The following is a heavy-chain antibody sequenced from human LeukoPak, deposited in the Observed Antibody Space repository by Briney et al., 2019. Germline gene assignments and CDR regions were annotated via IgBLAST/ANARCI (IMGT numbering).Heavy chain of an antibody. D-gene: IGHD2-21*02. V-gene: IGHV1-69*04. CDR2: IIPILGIA. CDR3: ASTSERTYCGGDCYSDN. CDR1: GGTFSSYA. Sequence: GASVKVSCKASGGTFSSYAISWVRQAPGQGLEWMGRIIPILGIANYAQKFQGRVTITADKSTSTAYMELSSLRSEDTAVYYCASTSERTYCGGDCYSDNWGQGTLVTVSS. J-gene: IGHJ4*02.